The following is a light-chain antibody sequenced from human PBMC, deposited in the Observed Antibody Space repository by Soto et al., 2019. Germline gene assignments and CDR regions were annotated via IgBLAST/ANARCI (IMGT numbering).Light chain of an antibody. J-gene: IGKJ2*01. CDR3: QQYVNYPYT. CDR2: AAS. Sequence: DIQMTQSPSLLSASVGDSVTIICRASQDIGISLAWFQQKIGEAPRSLIYAASTLQSGVPSKFRGSGSGTDFTLPINTLQPEDFATYYGQQYVNYPYTFGQGSKLEIK. CDR1: QDIGIS. V-gene: IGKV1-16*02.